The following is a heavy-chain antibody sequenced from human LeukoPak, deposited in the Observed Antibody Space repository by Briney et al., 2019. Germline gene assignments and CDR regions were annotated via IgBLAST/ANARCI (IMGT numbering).Heavy chain of an antibody. Sequence: SETLSLTCAVYGGSFSGYYWSLIRQPPGKGLEWTEEINHSGSTNYNPSLKSRVTISVDTSKNQFSLKLSSVTAADTAVYYCASHRWADAFDIWGQGTMVTVSS. CDR3: ASHRWADAFDI. CDR1: GGSFSGYY. J-gene: IGHJ3*02. CDR2: INHSGST. V-gene: IGHV4-34*01. D-gene: IGHD5-24*01.